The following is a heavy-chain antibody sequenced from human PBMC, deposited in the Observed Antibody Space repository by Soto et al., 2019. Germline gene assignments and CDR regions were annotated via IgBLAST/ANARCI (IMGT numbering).Heavy chain of an antibody. CDR2: ISGSGGST. V-gene: IGHV3-23*01. CDR1: GFTFSSYA. CDR3: AKVDLPRGYYDSSGYSDY. D-gene: IGHD3-22*01. Sequence: GGSLRLSCAASGFTFSSYAMSWVRQAPGKGLEWVSAISGSGGSTYYADSVKGRFTISRDNAKNTLYLQMNSLRAEDTAVYYCAKVDLPRGYYDSSGYSDYWGQGTLVTVSP. J-gene: IGHJ4*02.